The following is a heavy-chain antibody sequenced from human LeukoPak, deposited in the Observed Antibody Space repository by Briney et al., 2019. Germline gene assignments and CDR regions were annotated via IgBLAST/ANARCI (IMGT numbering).Heavy chain of an antibody. Sequence: SETLSLTCTVSGGSISNYYWSWIRQPPGKELEWIGYIYYSGSTNYNPSLKSRVTISVDTSKNQFSLKLSSVTAADTAVYYCARVGYSSPYYYYYYMDVWGKGTTVTISS. D-gene: IGHD5-18*01. CDR3: ARVGYSSPYYYYYYMDV. J-gene: IGHJ6*03. CDR2: IYYSGST. V-gene: IGHV4-59*01. CDR1: GGSISNYY.